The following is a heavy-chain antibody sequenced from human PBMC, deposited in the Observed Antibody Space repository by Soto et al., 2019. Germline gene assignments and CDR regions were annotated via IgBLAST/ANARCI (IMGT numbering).Heavy chain of an antibody. CDR1: GGSISSYY. CDR2: IYYSGST. CDR3: ARAPNQLLLIREFDI. J-gene: IGHJ3*02. V-gene: IGHV4-59*01. D-gene: IGHD2-2*01. Sequence: SETLSLTCTVSGGSISSYYWSWIRQPPGKGLEWIGYIYYSGSTNYNPSLKSRVTISVDTSKNQFSLKLSPVTAADTAVYYCARAPNQLLLIREFDIWGQGTRVTVAS.